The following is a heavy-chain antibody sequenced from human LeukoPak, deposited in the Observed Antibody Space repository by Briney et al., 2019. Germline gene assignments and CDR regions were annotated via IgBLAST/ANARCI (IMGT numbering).Heavy chain of an antibody. Sequence: PGGSLRLSCAASGFTFSSYAMSWVRQAPGKGLEWVAVIWYDGSNKYYADSVKGRFTISRDNSKNTLYLQMNSLRAEDTAVYYCAREKLNRGYFDYWGQGTLVTVSS. CDR2: IWYDGSNK. D-gene: IGHD3-10*01. CDR3: AREKLNRGYFDY. J-gene: IGHJ4*02. V-gene: IGHV3-33*08. CDR1: GFTFSSYA.